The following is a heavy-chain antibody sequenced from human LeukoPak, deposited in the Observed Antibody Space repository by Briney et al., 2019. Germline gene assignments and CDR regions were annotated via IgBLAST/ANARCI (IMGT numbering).Heavy chain of an antibody. CDR3: VKDGSNWNFDY. V-gene: IGHV3-30*02. CDR2: IRHDDDQK. J-gene: IGHJ4*02. CDR1: GFPFFSYV. Sequence: GGSLRLSCAASGFPFFSYVMHWVRQTPGKGLEWVASIRHDDDQKYYAGSVKGRFTISRDNSKNTVDVQMNSLRVEDTAVYYCVKDGSNWNFDYWGQGTLVTVSS. D-gene: IGHD1-20*01.